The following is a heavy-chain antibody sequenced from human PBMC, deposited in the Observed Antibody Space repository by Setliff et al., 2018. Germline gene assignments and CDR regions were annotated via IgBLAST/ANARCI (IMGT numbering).Heavy chain of an antibody. CDR3: ARENGYWSGGACKGVSGTCPPRDS. Sequence: PSETLSLTCTVSGGSSSSHYWSWIRQPPGKGLEWIGYIPYSGTTNYNPSLKSRVTLSLDTAKNQFSLELRAVTAADTALYYCARENGYWSGGACKGVSGTCPPRDSWGQGTLVTVSS. J-gene: IGHJ4*02. CDR2: IPYSGTT. D-gene: IGHD2-15*01. V-gene: IGHV4-59*11. CDR1: GGSSSSHY.